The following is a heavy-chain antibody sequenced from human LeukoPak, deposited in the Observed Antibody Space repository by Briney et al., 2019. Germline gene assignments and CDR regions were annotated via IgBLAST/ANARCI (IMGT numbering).Heavy chain of an antibody. CDR1: GFTFSDYY. CDR2: ISSSSTYI. CDR3: AKFGSGAAAGTRDYY. Sequence: GGSLRLSCAASGFTFSDYYMNWVRQTPGKGLEWVSFISSSSTYIYYVDSVKGRFTISRDNSKNTLYLQMNSLRAEDTAVYYCAKFGSGAAAGTRDYYWGQGTLVTVSS. D-gene: IGHD6-13*01. J-gene: IGHJ4*02. V-gene: IGHV3-21*04.